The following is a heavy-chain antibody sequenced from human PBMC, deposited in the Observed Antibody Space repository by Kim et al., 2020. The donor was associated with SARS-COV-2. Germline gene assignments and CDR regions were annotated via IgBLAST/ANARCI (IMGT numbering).Heavy chain of an antibody. CDR2: ISYDGSNK. CDR1: GFTFSSYG. Sequence: GGSLRLSCAASGFTFSSYGMHWVRQAPGKGLEWVAVISYDGSNKYYADSVKGRFTISRDNSKNTLYLQMNSLRAEDTAVYYCARADIEQWDYFDYWGQGTLVTVSS. V-gene: IGHV3-33*05. CDR3: ARADIEQWDYFDY. D-gene: IGHD6-19*01. J-gene: IGHJ4*02.